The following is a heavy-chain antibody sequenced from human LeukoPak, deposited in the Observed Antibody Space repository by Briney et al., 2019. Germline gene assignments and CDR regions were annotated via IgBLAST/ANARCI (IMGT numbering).Heavy chain of an antibody. CDR1: GYPFTSYD. J-gene: IGHJ5*02. Sequence: ASVKVSCKASGYPFTSYDINWVRQATGQGLEWMGWMNPNSGNTGYAQKFQGRVTFSRNTSITTAYMELSSLRSENTAVYYCARAIRADRRGSWFDPWGQGTLVTVSS. V-gene: IGHV1-8*03. D-gene: IGHD6-6*01. CDR3: ARAIRADRRGSWFDP. CDR2: MNPNSGNT.